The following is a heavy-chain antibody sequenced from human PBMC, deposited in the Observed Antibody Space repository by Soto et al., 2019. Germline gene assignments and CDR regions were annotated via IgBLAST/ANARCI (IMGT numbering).Heavy chain of an antibody. D-gene: IGHD2-15*01. CDR2: ISYDGSNK. V-gene: IGHV3-30-3*01. CDR1: GFTFSSYA. J-gene: IGHJ4*02. Sequence: QVQLVESGGGVVQPGRSLRLSCAASGFTFSSYAMHWVRQAPGKGLEWVAVISYDGSNKYYADSVKGRFTISRDNSKNPLYVQMNSLRAEDTAVYYCARDLLRYCSGGRCYSFGYWGQGTLVTVSS. CDR3: ARDLLRYCSGGRCYSFGY.